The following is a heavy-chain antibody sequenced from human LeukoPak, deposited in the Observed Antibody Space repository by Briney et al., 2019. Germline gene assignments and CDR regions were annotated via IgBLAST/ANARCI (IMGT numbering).Heavy chain of an antibody. CDR2: INPSGGST. CDR3: AKDTGNYYGSGTTHDAFDI. V-gene: IGHV1-46*01. J-gene: IGHJ3*02. CDR1: GYTFTSYY. D-gene: IGHD3-10*01. Sequence: ASVKVSCKASGYTFTSYYIHWVRQAPGQGLDWMGIINPSGGSTNYAQKFQGRVTMTRDTSTSTVYMELNSLRAEDTAVYYCAKDTGNYYGSGTTHDAFDIWGQGTMVTVSS.